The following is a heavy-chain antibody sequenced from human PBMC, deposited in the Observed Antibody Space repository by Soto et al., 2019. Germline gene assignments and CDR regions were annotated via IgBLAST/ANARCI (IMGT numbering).Heavy chain of an antibody. V-gene: IGHV1-24*01. Sequence: ASVKVSCKVSGYTLTELSMHWVRQAPGKGLEWMGGFDPEDGETIYAQKFQGRVTMTEDTSTDTAYMELSSLRSEDTAVYYCATSPDYGDYAYYFDYWGQGTLVTVSS. CDR3: ATSPDYGDYAYYFDY. D-gene: IGHD4-17*01. CDR1: GYTLTELS. CDR2: FDPEDGET. J-gene: IGHJ4*02.